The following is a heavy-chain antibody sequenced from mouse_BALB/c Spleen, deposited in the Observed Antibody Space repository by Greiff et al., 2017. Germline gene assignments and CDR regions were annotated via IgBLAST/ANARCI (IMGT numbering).Heavy chain of an antibody. D-gene: IGHD4-1*01. V-gene: IGHV3-2*02. CDR3: ARWTGTDFDY. CDR2: ISYSGST. J-gene: IGHJ2*01. CDR1: GYSITSDYA. Sequence: EVKLQESGPGLVKPSQSLSLTCTVTGYSITSDYAWNWIRQFPGNKLEWMGYISYSGSTSYNPSLKSRISITRDTSKNQFFLQLNSVTTEDTATYYCARWTGTDFDYWGQGTTLTVSS.